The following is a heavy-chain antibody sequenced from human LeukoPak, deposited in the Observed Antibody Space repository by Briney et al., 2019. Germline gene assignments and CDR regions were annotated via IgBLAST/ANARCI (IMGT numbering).Heavy chain of an antibody. J-gene: IGHJ4*02. CDR2: IYYSGSI. V-gene: IGHV4-39*07. D-gene: IGHD3-10*01. CDR1: GGSISSSSYY. CDR3: ARDRYYDSGSYYN. Sequence: PSETLSLTCTVSGGSISSSSYYWGWIRQPPGKGLEWIGSIYYSGSIYYNPSLKSRVTISVDTSKNQFSLKLSSVTAADTAVYYCARDRYYDSGSYYNWGQGTLVTVSS.